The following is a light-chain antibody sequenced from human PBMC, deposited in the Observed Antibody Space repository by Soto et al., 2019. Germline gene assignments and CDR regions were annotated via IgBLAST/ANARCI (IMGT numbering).Light chain of an antibody. CDR1: SSDIGAYNY. CDR2: EVS. V-gene: IGLV2-14*01. Sequence: QSALTQPASVSGSPGQSITISCTGTSSDIGAYNYVSWYQQHPGKAPKLIIYEVSNRPSGVSSRFSGSKSGNAASLTISGLQAEVETDYYCSSYTTSSTWVFGGGTKLTVL. J-gene: IGLJ3*02. CDR3: SSYTTSSTWV.